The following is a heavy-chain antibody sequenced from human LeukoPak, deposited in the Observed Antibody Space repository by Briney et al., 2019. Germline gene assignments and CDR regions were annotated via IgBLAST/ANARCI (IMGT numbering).Heavy chain of an antibody. CDR3: ARAAAVAARLDY. CDR1: GGTFSSYV. CDR2: ISGYNGDT. Sequence: ASVKVSCKASGGTFSSYVISWVRQAPGQGLEWMGGISGYNGDTNYAQKFQGRVTMTTDTSTSTAYMEVRSLRSDDTAFYYCARAAAVAARLDYWGRGTLVTVSS. J-gene: IGHJ4*02. V-gene: IGHV1-18*01. D-gene: IGHD6-19*01.